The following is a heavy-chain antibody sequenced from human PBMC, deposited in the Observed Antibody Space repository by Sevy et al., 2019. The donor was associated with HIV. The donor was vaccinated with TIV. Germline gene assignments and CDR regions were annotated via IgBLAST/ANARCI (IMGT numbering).Heavy chain of an antibody. CDR1: GSTFSSYS. CDR3: ARDGAYCGGDCYANNWFDP. V-gene: IGHV3-21*01. CDR2: ISSSSSYI. Sequence: GGSLRLSCAASGSTFSSYSMNWVRQAPGKGLEWVSSISSSSSYIYYADSVKGRFTISRDNAKNSLYLQMNSLRAEDTAVYYCARDGAYCGGDCYANNWFDPWGQGTLVTVSS. D-gene: IGHD2-21*01. J-gene: IGHJ5*02.